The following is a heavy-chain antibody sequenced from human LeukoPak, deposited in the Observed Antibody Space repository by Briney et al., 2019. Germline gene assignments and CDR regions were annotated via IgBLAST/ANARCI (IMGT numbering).Heavy chain of an antibody. Sequence: GASVKVSCKASGGTFSSYAISWVRQAPGQGLEWMGGIIPIFGTANYAQKFQGRVMITTDESTSTAYMELSSLRSEDTAVYYCARVHFGIGPASFDPWGQGTLVTVSS. CDR3: ARVHFGIGPASFDP. V-gene: IGHV1-69*05. D-gene: IGHD3-16*01. J-gene: IGHJ5*02. CDR1: GGTFSSYA. CDR2: IIPIFGTA.